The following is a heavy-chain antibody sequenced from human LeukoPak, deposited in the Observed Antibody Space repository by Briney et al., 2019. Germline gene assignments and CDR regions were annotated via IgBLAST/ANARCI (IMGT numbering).Heavy chain of an antibody. CDR1: GFTFSSYS. CDR3: AKGSGSSCYSPCDY. J-gene: IGHJ4*02. CDR2: ICANDGNT. Sequence: GGSLRLSCAASGFTFSSYSMNWVRQAPGKGLEWVSVICANDGNTYYADAVKGRFTISRDNSKDTLYLQMDSLRAEDTAVYYCAKGSGSSCYSPCDYWGQGILVTVSS. D-gene: IGHD2-15*01. V-gene: IGHV3-23*01.